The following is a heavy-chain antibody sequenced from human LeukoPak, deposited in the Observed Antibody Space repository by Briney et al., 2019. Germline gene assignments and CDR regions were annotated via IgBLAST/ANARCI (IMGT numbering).Heavy chain of an antibody. CDR1: GFTFSSYS. CDR3: AKGSGSSCYSPCDY. J-gene: IGHJ4*02. CDR2: ICANDGNT. Sequence: GGSLRLSCAASGFTFSSYSMNWVRQAPGKGLEWVSVICANDGNTYYADAVKGRFTISRDNSKDTLYLQMDSLRAEDTAVYYCAKGSGSSCYSPCDYWGQGILVTVSS. D-gene: IGHD2-15*01. V-gene: IGHV3-23*01.